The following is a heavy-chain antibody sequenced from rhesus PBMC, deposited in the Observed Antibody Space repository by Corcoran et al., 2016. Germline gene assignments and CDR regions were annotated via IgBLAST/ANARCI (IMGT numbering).Heavy chain of an antibody. D-gene: IGHD2-39*01. CDR2: IYSNRARN. CDR1: GGSISDSYS. CDR3: ARDPGYWRRGVCYAGGNRFEV. J-gene: IGHJ5-1*01. Sequence: QVQLQESGPGLLKPSETLSLTCAVSGGSISDSYSWHWIRQPPGQGLEWIGKIYSNRARNDNNHDLKRRVTSSKDTAKNQFFRKLSSGTAADTAGYYWARDPGYWRRGVCYAGGNRFEVWGAGVRVTVSA. V-gene: IGHV4S9*01.